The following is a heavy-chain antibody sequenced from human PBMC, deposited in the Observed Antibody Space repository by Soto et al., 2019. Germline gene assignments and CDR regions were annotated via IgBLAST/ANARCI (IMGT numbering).Heavy chain of an antibody. D-gene: IGHD3-10*01. CDR3: ARAPTMVRGVIITQPFDY. J-gene: IGHJ4*02. V-gene: IGHV1-69*02. CDR1: GGTFSSYT. Sequence: QVQLVQSGAEVKKPGSSVKVSCKASGGTFSSYTISWVRQAPGQGLEWMGRIIPILGIANYEQKFQGRVRITADKSTSTAYMELSSLSSEDTAVYYCARAPTMVRGVIITQPFDYWGQGTLVTVSS. CDR2: IIPILGIA.